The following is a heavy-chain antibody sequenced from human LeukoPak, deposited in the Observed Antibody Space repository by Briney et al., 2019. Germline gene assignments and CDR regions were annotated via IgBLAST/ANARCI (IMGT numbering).Heavy chain of an antibody. CDR2: IYTSGST. V-gene: IGHV4-4*07. D-gene: IGHD3-22*01. Sequence: SETLSLTCTVSGGSISSYYWSWIRQPAGKGLEWIGRIYTSGSTNYNPSLKSRVTMSVDTSKNQFSLKLSSVTAADTAVYYCARSNSGYFQNYFDFWGQGTLVTVSS. CDR3: ARSNSGYFQNYFDF. J-gene: IGHJ4*02. CDR1: GGSISSYY.